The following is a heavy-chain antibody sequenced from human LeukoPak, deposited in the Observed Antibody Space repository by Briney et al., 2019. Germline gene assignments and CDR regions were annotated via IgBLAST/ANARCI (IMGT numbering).Heavy chain of an antibody. CDR3: ARETYDNSGRYFDY. Sequence: GGSLRLSCTASGFTFSTYGMHWLRQAPGKGLEWVAFIYSDISYKHCADSVKGRCTISRDNSQNTHFLQINSLKVDDTALYLCARETYDNSGRYFDYWGQGTLVIVSS. J-gene: IGHJ4*02. CDR2: IYSDISYK. V-gene: IGHV3-30*02. D-gene: IGHD3-22*01. CDR1: GFTFSTYG.